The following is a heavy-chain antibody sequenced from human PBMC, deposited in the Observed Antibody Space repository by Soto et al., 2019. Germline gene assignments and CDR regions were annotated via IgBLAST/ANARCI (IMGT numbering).Heavy chain of an antibody. CDR3: ARPANTVADHFDL. CDR2: IYPSDSDT. D-gene: IGHD4-17*01. J-gene: IGHJ4*02. Sequence: EVQLVQSGAEVKKPGESLKISCQASGYTFTIYSIGWVRQIPGKGLEWMGIIYPSDSDTRYSPSFQGQVTVSAAQSINPAYLQWDSLEASDTAIYYCARPANTVADHFDLWGQGTPVTVSS. CDR1: GYTFTIYS. V-gene: IGHV5-51*01.